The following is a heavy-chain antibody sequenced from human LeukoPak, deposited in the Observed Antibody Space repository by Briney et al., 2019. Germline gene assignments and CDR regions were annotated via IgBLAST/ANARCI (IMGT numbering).Heavy chain of an antibody. CDR3: ARLYIAVGGIYYFDY. CDR1: GDSISTYY. Sequence: SETLSLTWTVSGDSISTYYWSWIRQPPGRGLEWIGYIYYRVTSDYNPSLKSRVTMSVDMSKRQISLKLSSVTAADTAVYYCARLYIAVGGIYYFDYWGQGTLVTVSS. CDR2: IYYRVTS. J-gene: IGHJ4*02. V-gene: IGHV4-59*01. D-gene: IGHD6-19*01.